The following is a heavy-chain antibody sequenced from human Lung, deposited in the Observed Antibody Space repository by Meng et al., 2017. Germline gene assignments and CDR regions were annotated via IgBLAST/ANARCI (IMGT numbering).Heavy chain of an antibody. V-gene: IGHV4-30-4*01. Sequence: QGQLQESGPGLVKPSQTRSLTCTVSGGSISSSNYYWSWIRQPPGKGLEWSGHIYNSGSTYYNPSLKSRITISVDTSKNQFSLKLSSVTAADTAVYYCARGQKGYFDLWGRGTLVTVSS. CDR1: GGSISSSNYY. CDR3: ARGQKGYFDL. J-gene: IGHJ2*01. CDR2: IYNSGST.